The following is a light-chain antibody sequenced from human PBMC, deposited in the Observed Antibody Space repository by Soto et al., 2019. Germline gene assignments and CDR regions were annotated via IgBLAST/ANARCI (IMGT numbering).Light chain of an antibody. CDR1: QSLLYNVNNKNY. V-gene: IGKV4-1*01. CDR3: QQYWYTAWT. CDR2: WAS. Sequence: VAQCPGTLAVSLGERATIKCKSSQSLLYNVNNKNYLGWYQQKAGQPPKLLLYWASYRESGVPDRFSGSGSGTDFALTISSLQAEDVAVYYCQQYWYTAWTFGQGTKVDIK. J-gene: IGKJ1*01.